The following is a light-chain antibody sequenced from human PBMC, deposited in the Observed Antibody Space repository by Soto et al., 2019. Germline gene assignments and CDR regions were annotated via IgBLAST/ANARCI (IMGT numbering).Light chain of an antibody. V-gene: IGKV1-39*01. CDR1: QSIRRY. J-gene: IGKJ2*01. CDR3: QQSYSTPYI. Sequence: DIQMTQSPSSLSASVGDRVTITCRASQSIRRYLNWYLQKPGKAPKLLIYAASNLQSGVSSRFSGSGSGTDFTLTISSLQPEDFATYRCQQSYSTPYIFGQGTKLEIK. CDR2: AAS.